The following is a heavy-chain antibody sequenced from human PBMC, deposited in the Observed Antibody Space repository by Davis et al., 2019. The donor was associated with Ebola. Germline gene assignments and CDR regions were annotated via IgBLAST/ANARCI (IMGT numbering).Heavy chain of an antibody. Sequence: SVKVSCKASGGTFSSYTISWVRQAPGQGLEWMGRIIPVVDTKDYAQKFQGRVTLTADKATNTAYMELSSLRSEDTAVYYCSVGGQDGGFDYWGQGTLVPVSS. CDR2: IIPVVDTK. CDR3: SVGGQDGGFDY. V-gene: IGHV1-69*08. D-gene: IGHD1-26*01. J-gene: IGHJ4*02. CDR1: GGTFSSYT.